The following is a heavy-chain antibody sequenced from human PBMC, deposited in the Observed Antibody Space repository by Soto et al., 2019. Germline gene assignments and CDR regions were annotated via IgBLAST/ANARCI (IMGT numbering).Heavy chain of an antibody. Sequence: SVKVSCKASGGTFSSYTISWVRQAPGQGLEWMGRIIPILGIANYAQKFQGRVTITADKSTSTAYMELSSLRSEDTAVYYCAREMDYYGSGSYYDETPPDYYYYGMDVWGQGTTVTVSS. V-gene: IGHV1-69*04. J-gene: IGHJ6*02. D-gene: IGHD3-10*01. CDR2: IIPILGIA. CDR1: GGTFSSYT. CDR3: AREMDYYGSGSYYDETPPDYYYYGMDV.